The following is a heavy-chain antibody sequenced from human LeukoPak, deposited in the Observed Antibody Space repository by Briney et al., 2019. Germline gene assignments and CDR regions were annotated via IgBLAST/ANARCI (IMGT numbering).Heavy chain of an antibody. CDR2: IYYSGST. J-gene: IGHJ5*02. CDR3: ARAVDDSGVGWNYVTQYNWFDP. Sequence: PSQTLSLTCTVSGGSISSGGYYWSWIRQPPGKDLEWIGYIYYSGSTYYNPSLKSRVTISVDTSKNQFSLKLSSVTAADTAVYYCARAVDDSGVGWNYVTQYNWFDPWGQGTLVTVSS. CDR1: GGSISSGGYY. V-gene: IGHV4-30-4*08. D-gene: IGHD1-7*01.